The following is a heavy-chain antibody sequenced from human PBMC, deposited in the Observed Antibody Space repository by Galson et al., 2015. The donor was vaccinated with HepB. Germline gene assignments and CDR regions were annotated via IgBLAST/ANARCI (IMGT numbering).Heavy chain of an antibody. V-gene: IGHV1-46*01. Sequence: SVKVSCKASGYTFTSYYMHWVRQAPGQGLEWMGIINPSGGSTSYAQKFQGRVTMTRDTSTSTVYMELSSLRSEDTAVYYCALAFGRGYSGYDPPFDYWGQGTLVTVSS. J-gene: IGHJ4*02. D-gene: IGHD5-12*01. CDR1: GYTFTSYY. CDR3: ALAFGRGYSGYDPPFDY. CDR2: INPSGGST.